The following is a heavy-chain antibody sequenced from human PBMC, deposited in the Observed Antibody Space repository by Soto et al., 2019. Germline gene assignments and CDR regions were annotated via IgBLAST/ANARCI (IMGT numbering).Heavy chain of an antibody. CDR1: SDSMNSGGYY. D-gene: IGHD6-6*01. J-gene: IGHJ6*02. Sequence: SETLSLTCSVSSDSMNSGGYYWSWIRQHPGKGLEWIGYIYSNGDTYYNPSLRSRVTISVDTSKNQFSLNLTSVTAADTAVYYCARRGGSSSGYYYYAMDVWGQGTTVTVSS. CDR2: IYSNGDT. CDR3: ARRGGSSSGYYYYAMDV. V-gene: IGHV4-31*03.